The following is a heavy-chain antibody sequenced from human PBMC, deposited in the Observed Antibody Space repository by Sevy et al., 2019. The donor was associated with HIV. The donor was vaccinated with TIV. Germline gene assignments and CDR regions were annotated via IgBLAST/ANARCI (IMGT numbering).Heavy chain of an antibody. V-gene: IGHV3-33*01. Sequence: GGSLRLSCAATGFTFSNYAMHWVRQAPGKGLEWVAIIWSDGAYQYHGDSVKGRFTISRDNSKNTLYLQMDNVRVEDTAVYYCARGGYYYDNAAYYALDSWGQGTLVTVSS. J-gene: IGHJ4*02. CDR2: IWSDGAYQ. CDR3: ARGGYYYDNAAYYALDS. D-gene: IGHD3-22*01. CDR1: GFTFSNYA.